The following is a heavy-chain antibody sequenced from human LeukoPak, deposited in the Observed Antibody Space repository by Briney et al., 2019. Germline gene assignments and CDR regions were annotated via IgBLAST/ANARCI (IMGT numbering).Heavy chain of an antibody. J-gene: IGHJ4*02. CDR1: GFAFNTYS. D-gene: IGHD2-2*01. Sequence: PGVSLRLSCAASGFAFNTYSMNWVRQAPGKGLEWVSFISSSSTTIYYAASVKGRFTISRDNAKNSLYLQMNSLRDEDTAVYYCVSFYETYWGRGTLVTVSS. CDR3: VSFYETY. V-gene: IGHV3-48*02. CDR2: ISSSSTTI.